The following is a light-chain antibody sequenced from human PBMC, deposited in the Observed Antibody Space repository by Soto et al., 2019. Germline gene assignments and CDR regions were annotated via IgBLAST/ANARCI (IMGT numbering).Light chain of an antibody. Sequence: DIQMTQSPSTLSASVGDRVTITCRASQSISTYLAWYQQKPGKAPNLLIYDASNLKSPVPSRFSGSGSGTEFTLTISNLQPDDFATYYCQQYNSYSPRTFGQGTRVEIK. CDR2: DAS. CDR1: QSISTY. V-gene: IGKV1-5*01. J-gene: IGKJ1*01. CDR3: QQYNSYSPRT.